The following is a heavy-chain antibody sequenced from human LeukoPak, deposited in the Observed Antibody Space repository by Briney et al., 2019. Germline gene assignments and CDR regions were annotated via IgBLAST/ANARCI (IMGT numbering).Heavy chain of an antibody. V-gene: IGHV5-51*01. J-gene: IGHJ4*02. D-gene: IGHD5-24*01. CDR1: GYSVTSYW. CDR2: IYPGDSDT. CDR3: ATTERWLSQGGFDY. Sequence: ESLKISCKWSGYSVTSYWMGWVRPMPGKGLEWLGIIYPGDSDTRYSPSFQGQVTISADKSISTAYLQWSSLKASDTAMYYCATTERWLSQGGFDYWGQGTLVTVSS.